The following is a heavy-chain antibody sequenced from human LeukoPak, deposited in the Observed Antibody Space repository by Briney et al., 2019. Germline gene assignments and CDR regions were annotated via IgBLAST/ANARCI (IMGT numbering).Heavy chain of an antibody. CDR2: ISDTGISP. D-gene: IGHD6-13*01. J-gene: IGHJ4*02. V-gene: IGHV3-23*01. Sequence: GGSLRLSCAASGFTFSNYAMSWVRQAPGKGLEWVSTISDTGISPYYADSLKGRFAISRDNSKSTLYLQMDSLRAEDSAVYYCAERHSGSGWFPVDYWGQGTLVTVSS. CDR1: GFTFSNYA. CDR3: AERHSGSGWFPVDY.